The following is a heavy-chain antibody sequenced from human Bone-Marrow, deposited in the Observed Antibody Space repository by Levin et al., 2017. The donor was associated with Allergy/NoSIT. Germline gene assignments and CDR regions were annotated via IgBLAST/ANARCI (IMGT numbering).Heavy chain of an antibody. Sequence: GESLKISCEASGYTFSNHWIAWVRQVSGKGLEWVGVIFPDDSDTRYSPSFQGQVTISVDKTINTAYLHLTSLTVSDTAMYYCARSGFSSIYFDPWGQGTLVTVSS. CDR2: IFPDDSDT. D-gene: IGHD2-15*01. CDR1: GYTFSNHW. CDR3: ARSGFSSIYFDP. J-gene: IGHJ5*02. V-gene: IGHV5-51*01.